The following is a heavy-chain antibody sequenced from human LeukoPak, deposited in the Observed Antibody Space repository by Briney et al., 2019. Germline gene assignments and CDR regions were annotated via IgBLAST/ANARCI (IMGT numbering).Heavy chain of an antibody. CDR3: ARGEAMVRGVIMSI. V-gene: IGHV4-59*01. CDR2: IYYSGST. CDR1: GGSISSYY. Sequence: SETPSLTCTVSGGSISSYYWSWIRQPPGKGLEWIGYIYYSGSTNYNPSLKSRVTISVDTSKNQFSLKLSSVTAADTAVYYCARGEAMVRGVIMSIWGQGTMVTVSS. D-gene: IGHD3-10*01. J-gene: IGHJ3*02.